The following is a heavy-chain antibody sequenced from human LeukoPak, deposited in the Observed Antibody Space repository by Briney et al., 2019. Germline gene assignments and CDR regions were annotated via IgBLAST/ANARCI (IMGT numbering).Heavy chain of an antibody. D-gene: IGHD3-22*01. V-gene: IGHV3-23*01. Sequence: PGGSLRLSCAASGFTFSSYSMNWVRQPPGKGLEWVSVSSGSGTHTYYAASVKGRFTISRDNSNNTLYLQMNSLRAEDTAVYYCAKASAMIVVVSKHFDYWGQGTLVTVSS. CDR2: SSGSGTHT. J-gene: IGHJ4*02. CDR1: GFTFSSYS. CDR3: AKASAMIVVVSKHFDY.